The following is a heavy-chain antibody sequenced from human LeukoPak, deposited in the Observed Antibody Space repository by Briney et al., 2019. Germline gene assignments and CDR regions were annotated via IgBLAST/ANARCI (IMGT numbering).Heavy chain of an antibody. CDR2: IIPILGIA. Sequence: GSSVKVSCKASGGTFSSYAISWVRQAPGQGLEWMGRIIPILGIANYAQKFRGRVTITADKSTSTAYMELSSLRSEDTAIYYCARDYGVGSTAFDYFWGQGTLVTVSS. V-gene: IGHV1-69*04. CDR3: ARDYGVGSTAFDYF. D-gene: IGHD1-26*01. CDR1: GGTFSSYA. J-gene: IGHJ4*02.